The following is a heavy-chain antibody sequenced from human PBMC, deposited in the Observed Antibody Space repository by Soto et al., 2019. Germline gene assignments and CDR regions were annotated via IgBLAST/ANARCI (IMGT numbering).Heavy chain of an antibody. CDR1: GGSISSGDYY. Sequence: KPSETLSLTCTVSGGSISSGDYYWSWIRQPPGKGLEWIGYIYYSGSTYYNPSLKSRVTISVDTSKNQFSLKLSSVTAADTAVYYCARGNYDSSGWGAFDIWGQGTMVTVSS. V-gene: IGHV4-30-4*01. D-gene: IGHD3-22*01. J-gene: IGHJ3*02. CDR3: ARGNYDSSGWGAFDI. CDR2: IYYSGST.